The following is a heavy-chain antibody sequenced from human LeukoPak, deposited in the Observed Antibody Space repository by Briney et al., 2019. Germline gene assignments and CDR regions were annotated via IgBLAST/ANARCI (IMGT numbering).Heavy chain of an antibody. CDR3: ARGKKDYYYYYYGMDV. Sequence: SETLSLTCTVSGGSISRTPYYWAWIRQPPGKGLEWIGEINHSGSTNYNPSLKSRVTISVDTSKNQFSLKLSSVTAADTAVYYCARGKKDYYYYYYGMDVWGQGTTVTVSS. V-gene: IGHV4-39*07. CDR1: GGSISRTPYY. J-gene: IGHJ6*02. CDR2: INHSGST.